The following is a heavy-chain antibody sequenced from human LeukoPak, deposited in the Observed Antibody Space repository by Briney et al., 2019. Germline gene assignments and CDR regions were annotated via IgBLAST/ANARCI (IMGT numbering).Heavy chain of an antibody. Sequence: GGSLRLSCAASGFTFSSYAMSWVRQAPGKGLEWVSAISGSGGSTYYADSVKGWFTISRDNSKNTLYLQMNSLRAEDTAVYYCAKDPRYSSSSNWFDPWGQGTLVTVSS. CDR3: AKDPRYSSSSNWFDP. CDR2: ISGSGGST. J-gene: IGHJ5*02. CDR1: GFTFSSYA. V-gene: IGHV3-23*01. D-gene: IGHD6-6*01.